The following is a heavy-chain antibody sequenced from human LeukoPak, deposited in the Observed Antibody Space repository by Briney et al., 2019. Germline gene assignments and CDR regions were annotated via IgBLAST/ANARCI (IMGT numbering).Heavy chain of an antibody. D-gene: IGHD4-17*01. V-gene: IGHV4-34*01. J-gene: IGHJ4*02. CDR1: GGSFSGYY. CDR2: INHSGST. CDR3: ARGPNYGDYVGAIYFDY. Sequence: SETLSLTCAVYGGSFSGYYWSWIRQPPGKGLEWIGEINHSGSTNYSPSLKSRVTISVDTSKNQFSLKLSSVTAADTAVYYCARGPNYGDYVGAIYFDYWGQGTLVTVSS.